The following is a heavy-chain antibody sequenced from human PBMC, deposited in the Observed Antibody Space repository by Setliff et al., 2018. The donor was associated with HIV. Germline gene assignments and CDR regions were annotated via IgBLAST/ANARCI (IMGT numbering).Heavy chain of an antibody. D-gene: IGHD2-21*01. CDR3: AKQPGGHSFFDS. CDR2: IHHSGST. Sequence: LSLTCTVSGASISNYWWTWMRQPPGKELEYLGSIHHSGSTYYSPSLKSRVTISVDTSRNQFSLRLKYVTPADMAVYFCAKQPGGHSFFDSWGQGTLVTVSS. CDR1: GASISNYW. V-gene: IGHV4-59*01. J-gene: IGHJ4*02.